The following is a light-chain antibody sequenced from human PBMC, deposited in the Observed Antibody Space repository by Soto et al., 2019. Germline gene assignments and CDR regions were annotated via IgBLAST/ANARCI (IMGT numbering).Light chain of an antibody. Sequence: QSALTHPPSASGSPVQSVAISCTGTASDIGGYTFVSWYQQHPGKAPKLLIYDVNKRPSGVPDRFSGSKSGNTASLTVSGLQAEDEADYYCSAHGGTNPYVFGTGTKLTVL. CDR3: SAHGGTNPYV. V-gene: IGLV2-8*01. J-gene: IGLJ1*01. CDR2: DVN. CDR1: ASDIGGYTF.